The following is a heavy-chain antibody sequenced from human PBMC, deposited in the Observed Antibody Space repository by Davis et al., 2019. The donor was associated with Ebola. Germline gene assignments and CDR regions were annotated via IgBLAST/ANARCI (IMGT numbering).Heavy chain of an antibody. Sequence: GESLKISCAASGFTFDDHSMHWVRQVPGKGLEWVSLISWDGGYTHYSDSVRGRFIISRDNTKTSLYLQLNSLRPEDTALYFCAKDVSGDGGIDPWGQGTLVTVSS. D-gene: IGHD1-26*01. CDR3: AKDVSGDGGIDP. CDR1: GFTFDDHS. CDR2: ISWDGGYT. J-gene: IGHJ5*02. V-gene: IGHV3-43*01.